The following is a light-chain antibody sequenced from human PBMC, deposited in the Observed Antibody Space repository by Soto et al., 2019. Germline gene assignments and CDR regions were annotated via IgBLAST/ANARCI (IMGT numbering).Light chain of an antibody. CDR2: DAS. CDR1: QGISSY. J-gene: IGKJ1*01. CDR3: QQLYTYPWT. V-gene: IGKV1-9*01. Sequence: DIQLTQSPSFLSASVGDRDTITCRASQGISSYLAWYQQNPGKAPKLLIYDASTLQSGVPSRFSGSGSGTQFTLTVNSLQPEDFATYYCQQLYTYPWTFGQGTRVEIK.